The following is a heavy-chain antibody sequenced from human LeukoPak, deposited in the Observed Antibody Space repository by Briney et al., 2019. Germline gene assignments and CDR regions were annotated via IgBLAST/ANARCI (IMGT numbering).Heavy chain of an antibody. CDR1: GDSISSYY. J-gene: IGHJ4*02. D-gene: IGHD4-17*01. Sequence: SETLSLTCTVSGDSISSYYWSWIRQPPGKGLEWIGYIYYSGSTTYNPSLRSRVTISVDTSKNQFSLKLSSVTAADTAMYYCARGPTRYYFDCWGQGTLVTVSS. CDR3: ARGPTRYYFDC. CDR2: IYYSGST. V-gene: IGHV4-59*01.